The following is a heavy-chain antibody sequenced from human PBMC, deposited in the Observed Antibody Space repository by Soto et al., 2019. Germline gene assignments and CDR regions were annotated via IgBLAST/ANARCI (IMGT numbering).Heavy chain of an antibody. V-gene: IGHV1-46*01. D-gene: IGHD6-13*01. CDR2: INPASGST. Sequence: QVQLVQSGAEVKKPGASVKLSCRTSGYTFTHYYIHWVRQDPGQGLEWLGIINPASGSTNYAQDFQGRVALTMDTSTTTVYMDLSGLRAEDTAIFYGARDLAAGDHWGQGTLVTVSS. CDR3: ARDLAAGDH. J-gene: IGHJ4*02. CDR1: GYTFTHYY.